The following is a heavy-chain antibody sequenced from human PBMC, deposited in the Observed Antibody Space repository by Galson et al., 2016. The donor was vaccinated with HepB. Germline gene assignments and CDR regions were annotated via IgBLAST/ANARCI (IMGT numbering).Heavy chain of an antibody. CDR1: GFTFSTST. CDR2: LSKDGSNK. Sequence: SLRLSCAASGFTFSTSTIHWVRQAPGKGLVSVALLSKDGSNKFYAVSVKGRFIVSRDNSKKTLHLQMNSLKAGDTAVYYCTRGYDGGSGGIDYWGQGALVAVSS. J-gene: IGHJ4*02. D-gene: IGHD3-10*01. V-gene: IGHV3-30-3*01. CDR3: TRGYDGGSGGIDY.